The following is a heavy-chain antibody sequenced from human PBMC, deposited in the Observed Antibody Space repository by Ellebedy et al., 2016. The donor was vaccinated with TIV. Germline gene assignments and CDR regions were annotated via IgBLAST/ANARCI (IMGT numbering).Heavy chain of an antibody. CDR3: AKDRDGYSYGYVGDYFDY. CDR1: GFTFSYYW. J-gene: IGHJ4*02. V-gene: IGHV3-74*01. Sequence: PGGSLRLSCATSGFTFSYYWMHWVRQAPGKGLEWVSRISRDGDIRGYADSVKGRFTISRDNSKNTLYLQMNSLRAEDTAVYYCAKDRDGYSYGYVGDYFDYWGQGTLVTVSS. D-gene: IGHD5-18*01. CDR2: ISRDGDIR.